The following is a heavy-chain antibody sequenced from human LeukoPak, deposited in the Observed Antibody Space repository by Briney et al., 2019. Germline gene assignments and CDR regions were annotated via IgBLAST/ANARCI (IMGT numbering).Heavy chain of an antibody. V-gene: IGHV4-34*01. Sequence: PSETLSLTCAVYGGSFSGYYWSWIRQPPGKGLEWIGEINHSGSTNYNPSLKSRVTISVDTSKSQFSLKLSSVTAADTAVYYCAREGGWGVTTYYWGQGTLVTVSS. D-gene: IGHD4-17*01. CDR1: GGSFSGYY. CDR3: AREGGWGVTTYY. CDR2: INHSGST. J-gene: IGHJ4*02.